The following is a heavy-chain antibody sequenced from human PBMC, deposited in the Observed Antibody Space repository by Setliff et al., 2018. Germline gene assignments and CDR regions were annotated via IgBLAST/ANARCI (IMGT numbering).Heavy chain of an antibody. CDR3: ARAGGGSSLTAYYYYYYMDV. D-gene: IGHD6-13*01. J-gene: IGHJ6*03. Sequence: LSLTCTVSGGSISSYYWSWIRQPAGKGLEWIGRIYTSGSTNYNPSLKSRVTMSVDTSKNQFSLKLSSVTAADTAVYYCARAGGGSSLTAYYYYYYMDVWGKGTTVTVSS. CDR1: GGSISSYY. V-gene: IGHV4-4*07. CDR2: IYTSGST.